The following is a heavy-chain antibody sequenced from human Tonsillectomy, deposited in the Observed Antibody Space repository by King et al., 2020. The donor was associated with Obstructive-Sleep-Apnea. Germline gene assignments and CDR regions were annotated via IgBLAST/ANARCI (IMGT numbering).Heavy chain of an antibody. D-gene: IGHD5-24*01. CDR2: ISSSSSYI. CDR1: GFTFSSYS. J-gene: IGHJ4*02. CDR3: ARAQGWLQGD. V-gene: IGHV3-21*01. Sequence: EVQLVESGGGLVKPGGSLRLSCAASGFTFSSYSMNWVRQAPGKGLEWVSSISSSSSYIYYADSVKGRFTISRDNAKNSLYLQMNSLSAEDTAVYYCARAQGWLQGDWGQGTLVTVSS.